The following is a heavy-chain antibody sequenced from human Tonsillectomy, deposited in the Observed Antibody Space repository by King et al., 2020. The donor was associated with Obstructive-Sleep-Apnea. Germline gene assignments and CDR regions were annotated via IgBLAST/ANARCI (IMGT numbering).Heavy chain of an antibody. D-gene: IGHD4-17*01. CDR3: ARDDYGAYAAFDY. CDR2: IYYTGST. Sequence: QLQESGPGLVKPSETLSLTCTVSGGSVSSSSYYWSWIRQPPGKGLEWIGYIYYTGSTNYSPSLKSRVTISVDTSKNQFSLNLYSMTAADTPVYFCARDDYGAYAAFDYWGQGILVTVSS. CDR1: GGSVSSSSYY. V-gene: IGHV4-61*01. J-gene: IGHJ4*02.